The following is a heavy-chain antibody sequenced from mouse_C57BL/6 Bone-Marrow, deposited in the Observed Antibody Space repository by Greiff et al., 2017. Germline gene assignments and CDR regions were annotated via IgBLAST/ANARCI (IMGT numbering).Heavy chain of an antibody. J-gene: IGHJ1*03. CDR2: IDPSDSYT. CDR1: GYTFTSYW. D-gene: IGHD1-1*01. V-gene: IGHV1-69*01. CDR3: AKEVYYGSSYDWYFDV. Sequence: QVQLQQPGAELVMPGASVKLSCKASGYTFTSYWMHWVKQRPGQGLEWIGEIDPSDSYTNYTQKFKGNSTLTVDKSSSTAYMQLRSLTSEDSAVYYCAKEVYYGSSYDWYFDVWGTGTTGTVSS.